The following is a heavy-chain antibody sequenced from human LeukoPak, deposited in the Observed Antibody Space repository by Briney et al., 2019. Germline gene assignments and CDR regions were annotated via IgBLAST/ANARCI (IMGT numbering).Heavy chain of an antibody. D-gene: IGHD5-18*01. Sequence: TSETLSLTCNVSGYSVTTPHDYWAWIRQPPGKGLEWIGYIYYSGSTNYNPSLKSRVTISVDTSKNQFSLKLSSVTAADTAVYYCARRVRTAMGPNYDYWGQGTLVTVSS. CDR2: IYYSGST. CDR1: GYSVTTPHDY. CDR3: ARRVRTAMGPNYDY. V-gene: IGHV4-61*01. J-gene: IGHJ4*02.